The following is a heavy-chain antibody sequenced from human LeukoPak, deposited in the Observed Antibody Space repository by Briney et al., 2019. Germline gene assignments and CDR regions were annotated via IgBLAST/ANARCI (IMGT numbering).Heavy chain of an antibody. Sequence: GGSLRLSCAASGFTFSSYAMSWVRQAPGRGLEWVSAISGSGGSTYYADSVKGRFTISRDNSKNTLYLQMNSLRAEDTAVYYCANLGLGVVIGDNWFDPWGQGTLVTVSS. CDR2: ISGSGGST. CDR1: GFTFSSYA. CDR3: ANLGLGVVIGDNWFDP. D-gene: IGHD3-22*01. V-gene: IGHV3-23*01. J-gene: IGHJ5*02.